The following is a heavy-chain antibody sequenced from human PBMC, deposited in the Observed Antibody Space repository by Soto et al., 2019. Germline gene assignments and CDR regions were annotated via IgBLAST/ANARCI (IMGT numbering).Heavy chain of an antibody. V-gene: IGHV4-59*08. CDR3: VRQGFGTLHGLVDV. J-gene: IGHJ6*02. CDR2: IDNSGGT. Sequence: QVQLQESGPGLVKPSETLSLTCSVSSVSISHYKWSWIRQTPGKGLEWIGYIDNSGGTSYNPSLRSRVTMSVGTSPKQFSLRLTCVTAADTAVYYCVRQGFGTLHGLVDVWGQGTTVTVSS. D-gene: IGHD3-10*01. CDR1: SVSISHYK.